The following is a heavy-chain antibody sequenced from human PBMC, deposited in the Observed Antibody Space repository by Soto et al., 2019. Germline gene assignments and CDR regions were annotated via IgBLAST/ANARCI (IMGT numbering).Heavy chain of an antibody. D-gene: IGHD3-22*01. CDR1: EFTFSNYA. V-gene: IGHV3-23*01. CDR2: ISYGGGTT. Sequence: EVQLLESGGGLVQPGGSLRLSCAASEFTFSNYAMSWVRQAPGKGLEWVSAISYGGGTTYYADSVKGRFTISRDNSKNTLYLQMNGLRAEDTAVYYCAKNPGYYYDSTGYHFDDWGQGTLVTVSS. CDR3: AKNPGYYYDSTGYHFDD. J-gene: IGHJ4*02.